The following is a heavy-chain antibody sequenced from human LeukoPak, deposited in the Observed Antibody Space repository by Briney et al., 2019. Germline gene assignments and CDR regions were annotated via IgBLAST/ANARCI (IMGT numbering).Heavy chain of an antibody. CDR3: AKDERYCGGGNCFEYFQY. CDR2: VSGSGGST. CDR1: QFTFSSYA. V-gene: IGHV3-23*01. Sequence: GGSLRLSCAASQFTFSSYAMSWVRQAPGKGLEWVSAVSGSGGSTYYADSVKGRFTISRDNSKNTLYLQMNSLRSEDTAVYYCAKDERYCGGGNCFEYFQYWGQGTLVTVSS. D-gene: IGHD2-15*01. J-gene: IGHJ1*01.